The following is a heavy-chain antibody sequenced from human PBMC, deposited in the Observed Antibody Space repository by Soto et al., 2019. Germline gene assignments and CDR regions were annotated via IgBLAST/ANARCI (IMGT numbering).Heavy chain of an antibody. V-gene: IGHV2-5*02. D-gene: IGHD1-26*01. CDR1: GFSFSTSGVG. CDR2: IYWDDDR. CDR3: VSWGFPNWFDP. Sequence: QITLKESGPTLVKPTQTLTLTCTFSGFSFSTSGVGVGWIRQPPGKALEWLALIYWDDDRRYSPSLRSRLTITKDTSKHQVALTMTNMDPVDTAASYCVSWGFPNWFDPWGQGTLVTVSS. J-gene: IGHJ5*02.